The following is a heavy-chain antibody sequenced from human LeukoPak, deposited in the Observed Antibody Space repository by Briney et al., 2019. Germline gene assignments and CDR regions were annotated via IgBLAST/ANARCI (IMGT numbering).Heavy chain of an antibody. Sequence: PSQTLSLTCAISGDSVSSNSAAWNWIRQSPSRGLEWLGRTYYRSKWYNDYAVSVKSRITINPDTSKNQFSLQLNSVTPEDTAVYYCARDVDYDSSGQLYYFDYWGQGTLVTVSS. CDR1: GDSVSSNSAA. D-gene: IGHD3-22*01. V-gene: IGHV6-1*01. CDR2: TYYRSKWYN. CDR3: ARDVDYDSSGQLYYFDY. J-gene: IGHJ4*02.